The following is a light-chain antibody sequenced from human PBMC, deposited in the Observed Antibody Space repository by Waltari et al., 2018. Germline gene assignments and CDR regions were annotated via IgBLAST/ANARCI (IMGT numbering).Light chain of an antibody. Sequence: QMTQSPSTLSASIGDRVAITCRASHTINTWLAWYQQKPGKAPRVLIYDASTLASGVPSRFRGSGSGTEFTLTISSLQPDDFATYYCHQYNSYSQSFGQGPNWRSN. CDR3: HQYNSYSQS. CDR1: HTINTW. V-gene: IGKV1-5*01. CDR2: DAS. J-gene: IGKJ2*03.